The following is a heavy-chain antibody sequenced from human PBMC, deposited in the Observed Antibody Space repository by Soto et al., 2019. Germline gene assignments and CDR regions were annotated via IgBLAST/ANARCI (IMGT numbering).Heavy chain of an antibody. D-gene: IGHD3-10*01. CDR1: GGSISSYY. Sequence: PSETLSLTCTVSGGSISSYYWSWIRQPPGKGLEWIGYIYYSGSTNYNPSLKSRVTISVDTSKNQFSLKLSSVTAADTAVYYCARDASGYGSGSPQTHYYYYGMDVWGQGTTVTVSS. V-gene: IGHV4-59*01. J-gene: IGHJ6*02. CDR3: ARDASGYGSGSPQTHYYYYGMDV. CDR2: IYYSGST.